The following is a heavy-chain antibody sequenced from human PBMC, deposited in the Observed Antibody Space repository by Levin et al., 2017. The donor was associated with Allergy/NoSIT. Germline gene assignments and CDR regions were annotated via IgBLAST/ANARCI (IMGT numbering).Heavy chain of an antibody. CDR1: GGSISSGGYY. V-gene: IGHV4-31*03. CDR2: IYYSGST. CDR3: ARAPDIVVVPAAHFDY. J-gene: IGHJ4*02. Sequence: SETLSLTCTVSGGSISSGGYYWSWIRQHPGKGLEWIGYIYYSGSTYYNPSLKSRVTISVDTSKNQFSLKLSSVTAADTAVYYCARAPDIVVVPAAHFDYWGQGTLVTVSS. D-gene: IGHD2-2*01.